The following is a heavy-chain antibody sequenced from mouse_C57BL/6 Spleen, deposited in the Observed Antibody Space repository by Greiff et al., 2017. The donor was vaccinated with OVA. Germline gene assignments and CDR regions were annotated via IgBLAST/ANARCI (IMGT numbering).Heavy chain of an antibody. D-gene: IGHD1-1*01. Sequence: VKLQQSGAELVKPGASVKISCKASGYAFSSYWMNWVKQRPGKGLEWIGQIYPGDGDTNYNGKFKGKATLTADKSSSTAYMQLSSLTSEDSAVYFCARVGGSSRGYWYFDVWGTGTTVTVSS. CDR3: ARVGGSSRGYWYFDV. J-gene: IGHJ1*03. CDR2: IYPGDGDT. CDR1: GYAFSSYW. V-gene: IGHV1-80*01.